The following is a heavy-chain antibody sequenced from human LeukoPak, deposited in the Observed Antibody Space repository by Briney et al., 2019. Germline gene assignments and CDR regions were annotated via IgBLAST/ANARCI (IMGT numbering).Heavy chain of an antibody. CDR2: ISSGSSTV. CDR3: ASWGSSGY. J-gene: IGHJ4*02. CDR1: EFTFSSYS. Sequence: GGSLRLSCAASEFTFSSYSMNWVRQAPGKGLEWVSYISSGSSTVYYADSVKGRFTISRDNAKNSLFLQMSSLRAEDTAVYYCASWGSSGYWGQGTLVTVSS. V-gene: IGHV3-48*01. D-gene: IGHD5-12*01.